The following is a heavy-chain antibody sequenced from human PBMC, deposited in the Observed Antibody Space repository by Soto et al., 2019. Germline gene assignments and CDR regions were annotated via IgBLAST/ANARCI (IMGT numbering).Heavy chain of an antibody. D-gene: IGHD3-22*01. V-gene: IGHV1-69*02. J-gene: IGHJ4*02. Sequence: QVQLVQSGAEVKKPGSSVKVSCKASGGTFSSYTISWVRQAPGQGLEWMGRIIPILGIANYAQKFQGRVTITADKSTRTAYMEVSSLRSEDTAVYYCARGLHYDSISRDDYWGQGTLVTVSS. CDR3: ARGLHYDSISRDDY. CDR2: IIPILGIA. CDR1: GGTFSSYT.